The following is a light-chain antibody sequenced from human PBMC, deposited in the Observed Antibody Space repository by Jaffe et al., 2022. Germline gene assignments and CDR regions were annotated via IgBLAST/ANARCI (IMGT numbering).Light chain of an antibody. V-gene: IGKV3-11*01. Sequence: EIVLTQSPATLSLSPGERATLSCRASQSVSSYLAWYQQKPGQAPRLLIYDASNRATGIPARFSGSGSGTDFTLTISSLEPEDFAVYYCQQRSNWAGLTFGGGTKVEIK. J-gene: IGKJ4*01. CDR3: QQRSNWAGLT. CDR1: QSVSSY. CDR2: DAS.